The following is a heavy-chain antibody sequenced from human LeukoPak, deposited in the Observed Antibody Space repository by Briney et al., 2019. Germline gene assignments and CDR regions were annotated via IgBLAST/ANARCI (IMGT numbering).Heavy chain of an antibody. CDR3: ARLPPSKLVDS. J-gene: IGHJ4*02. D-gene: IGHD4-11*01. V-gene: IGHV4-39*01. CDR2: IHYSGST. Sequence: SETLSLTCAVSGGSISTNTFYWGWIRQPPGKGLEWIGSIHYSGSTYYNPSLKSRVTLSVDTSKNQFSLKLSSVTAADTAMYFCARLPPSKLVDSSGQGTPVTVSS. CDR1: GGSISTNTFY.